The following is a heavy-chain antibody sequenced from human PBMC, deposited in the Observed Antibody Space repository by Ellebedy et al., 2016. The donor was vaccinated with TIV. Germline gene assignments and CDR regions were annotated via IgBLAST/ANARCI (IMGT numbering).Heavy chain of an antibody. CDR2: ISAYNGNT. D-gene: IGHD3-10*01. J-gene: IGHJ6*02. CDR3: AREFSALWFGESLSGMDV. V-gene: IGHV1-18*01. Sequence: ASVKVSCKASGYTFTSYGISWVRQAPGQGLEWMGWISAYNGNTNYAQTLQGRVTMTTDTSTSTAYMELRSLRSDDTAVYYCAREFSALWFGESLSGMDVWGQGTTVTVSS. CDR1: GYTFTSYG.